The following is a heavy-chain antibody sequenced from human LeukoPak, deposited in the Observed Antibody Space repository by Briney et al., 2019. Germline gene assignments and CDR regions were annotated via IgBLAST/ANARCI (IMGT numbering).Heavy chain of an antibody. CDR2: INHSGST. Sequence: PSETLSLTCTVSGGSISSGGYYWSWIRQPPGKGLEWIGEINHSGSTNYNPSLKSRVTISVDTSKNQFSLKLSSVTAADTAVYYCARGPLGLYSGSSSRYFQHWGQGTLVTVSS. CDR1: GGSISSGGYY. V-gene: IGHV4-39*07. D-gene: IGHD1-26*01. CDR3: ARGPLGLYSGSSSRYFQH. J-gene: IGHJ1*01.